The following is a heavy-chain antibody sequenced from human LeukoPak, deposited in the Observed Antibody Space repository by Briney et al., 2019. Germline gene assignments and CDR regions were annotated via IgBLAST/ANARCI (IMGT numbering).Heavy chain of an antibody. CDR2: ISGSGGST. V-gene: IGHV3-23*01. CDR3: AKDLAAYSSGFDY. CDR1: GFTFSNYA. D-gene: IGHD3-22*01. J-gene: IGHJ4*02. Sequence: PGGSLRLSRAASGFTFSNYAMTWVRQAPGKGLEWVSDISGSGGSTYYADSVTGRFTISRDNSKNTLYLQMNSLRAEDTAVYYCAKDLAAYSSGFDYWGQGTLVTVSS.